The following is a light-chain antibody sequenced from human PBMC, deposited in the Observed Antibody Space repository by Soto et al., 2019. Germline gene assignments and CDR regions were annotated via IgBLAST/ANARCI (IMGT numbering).Light chain of an antibody. CDR2: EVN. Sequence: QSALTQPPSASGSPGQTVTISCTGTSSDAGRHNYVSWYQQHPGKAPKLMISEVNKPASGVPDRFSGSKSGSTASLTVSGLRAEDGADYYCSSDAGTPFVFGTGTKLTVL. CDR1: SSDAGRHNY. CDR3: SSDAGTPFV. J-gene: IGLJ1*01. V-gene: IGLV2-8*01.